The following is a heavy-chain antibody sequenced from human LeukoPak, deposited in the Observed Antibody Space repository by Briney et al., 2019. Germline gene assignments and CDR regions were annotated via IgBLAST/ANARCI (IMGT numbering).Heavy chain of an antibody. Sequence: SETLSLTCTVSGDFICRGSHYYNWIRDHPGRGLEWIGYIYHTGIPSYHPSLKTRVLMSVDKPMNQLSLKVSSLNAADTPVYFCAASSGVTLGRFWGEGTLVTVSS. CDR3: AASSGVTLGRF. J-gene: IGHJ4*02. CDR2: IYHTGIP. CDR1: GDFICRGSHY. V-gene: IGHV4-31*03. D-gene: IGHD4/OR15-4a*01.